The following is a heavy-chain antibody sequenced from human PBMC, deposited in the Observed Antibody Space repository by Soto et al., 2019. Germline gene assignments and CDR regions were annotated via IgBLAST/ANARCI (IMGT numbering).Heavy chain of an antibody. V-gene: IGHV4-39*01. Sequence: SETLSLTCTVSGGSISSSGHYWSWIRQPPGKGLEWIGNIYYSGSTYYNASLSGRGTMTVDTSKNQFTLKLSSVTAADTAVYYCARRGNTYGTGYFDCWGQGTLVTVSS. CDR2: IYYSGST. J-gene: IGHJ4*02. D-gene: IGHD3-10*01. CDR3: ARRGNTYGTGYFDC. CDR1: GGSISSSGHY.